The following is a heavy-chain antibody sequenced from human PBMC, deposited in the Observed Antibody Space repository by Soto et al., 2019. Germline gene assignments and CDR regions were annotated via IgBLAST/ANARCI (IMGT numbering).Heavy chain of an antibody. J-gene: IGHJ4*02. CDR3: AKHPSITGTTSGRDY. D-gene: IGHD1-7*01. CDR1: GFTFSSYS. Sequence: GGSLRLSCAASGFTFSSYSMNWVRQAPGKGLEWVAVISYDGSNKYYADSVKGRFTISRDNSKNTLYLQMNSLRAEDTAVYYCAKHPSITGTTSGRDYWGQGTLVTVSS. CDR2: ISYDGSNK. V-gene: IGHV3-30*18.